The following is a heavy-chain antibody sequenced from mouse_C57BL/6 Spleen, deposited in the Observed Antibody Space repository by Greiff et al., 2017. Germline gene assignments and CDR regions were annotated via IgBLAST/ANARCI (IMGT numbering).Heavy chain of an antibody. CDR3: ARRINFDY. CDR1: GYTFTSYW. J-gene: IGHJ2*01. CDR2: IYPGSGST. Sequence: VQLQQSGAELVKPGASVKMSCKASGYTFTSYWITWVKQRPGQGLEWIGDIYPGSGSTNYNEKFKSKATFTADTSSNTAYMQLSSLTTEDSAIYYCARRINFDYWGQGTTLTVSS. V-gene: IGHV1-55*01.